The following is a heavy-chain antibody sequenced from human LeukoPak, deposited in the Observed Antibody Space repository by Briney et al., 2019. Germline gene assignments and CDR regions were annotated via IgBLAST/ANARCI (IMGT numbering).Heavy chain of an antibody. CDR1: GFTFSSYS. D-gene: IGHD5-18*01. Sequence: GGSLRLSCAASGFTFSSYSMNWVRQAPGKGLEWVSYISSSSSTIYYADSVKGRFTISRDNAKNSLYLQMNSLRAEDTAVYYCARGYSSPWDRYFDYWGQGTLVTVSS. J-gene: IGHJ4*02. V-gene: IGHV3-48*04. CDR2: ISSSSSTI. CDR3: ARGYSSPWDRYFDY.